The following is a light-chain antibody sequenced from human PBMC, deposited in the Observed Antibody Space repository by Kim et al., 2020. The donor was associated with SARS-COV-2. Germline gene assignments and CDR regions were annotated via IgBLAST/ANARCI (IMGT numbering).Light chain of an antibody. CDR1: PRISKNY. CDR2: GAS. V-gene: IGKV3-20*01. Sequence: LSPGERATPSCRASPRISKNYLAWYQQKPGQAPRLLIYGASSRATGIPDRFSGSGSGTDFTLTISRLEPEDFAVYYCQQYDTTFAFGPGTKVDIK. CDR3: QQYDTTFA. J-gene: IGKJ3*01.